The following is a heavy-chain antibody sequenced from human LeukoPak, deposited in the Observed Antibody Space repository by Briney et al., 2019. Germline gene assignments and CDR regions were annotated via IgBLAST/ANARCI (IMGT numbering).Heavy chain of an antibody. CDR2: IYYGGNT. V-gene: IGHV4-39*07. Sequence: SETLSLTCTVSGGSISSNNYYWVWIRQPPGKGLEWIGSIYYGGNTYYNPSLKSRVTISLDTSKNQFSLKLYSVTAADTAVYYCARERIQLWLGDHDAFDIWGQGTMVTVSS. D-gene: IGHD5-18*01. CDR3: ARERIQLWLGDHDAFDI. CDR1: GGSISSNNYY. J-gene: IGHJ3*02.